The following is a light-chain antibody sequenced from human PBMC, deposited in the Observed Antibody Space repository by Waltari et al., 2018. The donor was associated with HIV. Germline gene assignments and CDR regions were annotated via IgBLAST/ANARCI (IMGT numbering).Light chain of an antibody. CDR1: ALPQKY. Sequence: SYELTQPPSVPVSPGQTARITCSGAALPQKYDYWFQQKSGQAPLLLIYEDTKRPSGISETFSGSSSGTVATLTITGAQVEHEADYYCYSTYSSGVSWVFGGGTKLTVL. CDR3: YSTYSSGVSWV. V-gene: IGLV3-10*01. J-gene: IGLJ3*02. CDR2: EDT.